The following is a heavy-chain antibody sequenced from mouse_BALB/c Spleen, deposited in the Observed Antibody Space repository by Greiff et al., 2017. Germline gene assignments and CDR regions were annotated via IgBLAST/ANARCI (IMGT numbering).Heavy chain of an antibody. D-gene: IGHD2-2*01. V-gene: IGHV1-14*01. CDR2: INPYNGGT. Sequence: EVKLMESGPELVKPGASVKMSCKASGYTFTSYVMHWVKQKPGQGLEWIGYINPYNGGTSYNQKFKGKATLTVDKSSSTAFMHLNSLTSEDSAVYYCARDLLGVRRKEFDYWGQGTTLTVSS. J-gene: IGHJ2*01. CDR3: ARDLLGVRRKEFDY. CDR1: GYTFTSYV.